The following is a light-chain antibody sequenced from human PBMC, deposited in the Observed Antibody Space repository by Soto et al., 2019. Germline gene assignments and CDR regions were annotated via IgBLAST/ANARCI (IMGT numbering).Light chain of an antibody. V-gene: IGKV4-1*01. CDR3: QKSSSNPELP. Sequence: IVRTQSPESLAVALGEMATINCKNRKSLLDSSNNKNYLAWYQQKPGQPPKLLIYWASNRASGVPDRFSDRGSGTDFTLTIRRLKAEDVAVYYCQKSSSNPELPFGGWNKVDLK. J-gene: IGKJ4*01. CDR1: KSLLDSSNNKNY. CDR2: WAS.